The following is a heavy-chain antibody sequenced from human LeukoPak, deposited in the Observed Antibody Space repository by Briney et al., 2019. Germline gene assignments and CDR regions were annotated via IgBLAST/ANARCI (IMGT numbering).Heavy chain of an antibody. J-gene: IGHJ3*02. Sequence: GGSLRLSCAASGFTSSNAWMSWVRQAPGKGLEWVAFIRYDGSNKYYADSVKGRFTISRDNSKNTLYLQMNSLRAEDTAVYYCASVGLVTAFDIWGQGTMATVSS. CDR1: GFTSSNAW. D-gene: IGHD3/OR15-3a*01. V-gene: IGHV3-30*02. CDR2: IRYDGSNK. CDR3: ASVGLVTAFDI.